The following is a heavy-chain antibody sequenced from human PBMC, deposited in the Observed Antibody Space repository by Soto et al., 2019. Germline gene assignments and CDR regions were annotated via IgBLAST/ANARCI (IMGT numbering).Heavy chain of an antibody. CDR1: GYSFTSYW. CDR2: IYPGDSDT. Sequence: EVQLVQSGAEVKKPGESLKISCKGSGYSFTSYWIGWVHQMPGKGLEWMGIIYPGDSDTRYSPSFQGQVTISADKSISTAYLQWSSLKASDTAMYYCARLGYSYGYLRHNWFDPWGQGTLVTVSS. V-gene: IGHV5-51*07. CDR3: ARLGYSYGYLRHNWFDP. J-gene: IGHJ5*02. D-gene: IGHD5-18*01.